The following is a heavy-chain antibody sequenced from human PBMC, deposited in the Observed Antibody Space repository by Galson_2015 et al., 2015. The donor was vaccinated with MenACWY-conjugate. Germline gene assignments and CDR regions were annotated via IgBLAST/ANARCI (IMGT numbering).Heavy chain of an antibody. J-gene: IGHJ4*02. CDR1: GYSFASYW. D-gene: IGHD6-19*01. CDR2: IYPGDSDT. V-gene: IGHV5-51*01. CDR3: ARGAVADRWYFDY. Sequence: QSGAEVKRPGESLPISCPGSGYSFASYWIGWVRQMPGKGLEWMGIIYPGDSDTRYSPSFQGQVTISADKSISTAYLQWSSLKASDTAMYYCARGAVADRWYFDYWVQGTLVTVSS.